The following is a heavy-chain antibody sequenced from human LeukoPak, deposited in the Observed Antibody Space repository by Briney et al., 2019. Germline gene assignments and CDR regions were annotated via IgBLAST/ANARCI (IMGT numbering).Heavy chain of an antibody. J-gene: IGHJ4*02. D-gene: IGHD3-10*01. Sequence: GGSLRLSCAASGFTFSNYYMSWIRQAPGKGPEWISYVSTSSSHTNYADSVKGRFTISRDDAKNSLYLQMNGLRAEDTAVYYCAREFYGRGDSWGQGTLVIVSS. CDR2: VSTSSSHT. CDR3: AREFYGRGDS. CDR1: GFTFSNYY. V-gene: IGHV3-11*06.